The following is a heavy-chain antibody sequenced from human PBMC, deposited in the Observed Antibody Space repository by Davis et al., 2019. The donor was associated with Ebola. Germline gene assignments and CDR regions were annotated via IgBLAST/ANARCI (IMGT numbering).Heavy chain of an antibody. J-gene: IGHJ6*02. CDR3: ARGVEQLVFYYYYGMDV. Sequence: ASVKVSCKASGYTFTGYDINWVRQATGQGLEWMGWMNPNSGNTGYAQKFQGRVTMTRNTSISTAYMELSSLRSEDTAVYYCARGVEQLVFYYYYGMDVWGQGTTVTVSS. CDR1: GYTFTGYD. D-gene: IGHD6-6*01. V-gene: IGHV1-8*01. CDR2: MNPNSGNT.